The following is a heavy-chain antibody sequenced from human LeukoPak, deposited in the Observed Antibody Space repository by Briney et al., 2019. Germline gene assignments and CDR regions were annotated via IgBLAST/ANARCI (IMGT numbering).Heavy chain of an antibody. Sequence: GGSLTLPCTASGFPFSKHGVHWVRQAPGEGREWVAVISDDGSEKYYAGSVKGRFIISRENSTNTPYLQMNSLRAEDCAVYSCANQSDGYCISNSCYKYHGIAVWGQGTTVTVSS. D-gene: IGHD2-2*02. CDR3: ANQSDGYCISNSCYKYHGIAV. CDR2: ISDDGSEK. J-gene: IGHJ6*02. CDR1: GFPFSKHG. V-gene: IGHV3-30*18.